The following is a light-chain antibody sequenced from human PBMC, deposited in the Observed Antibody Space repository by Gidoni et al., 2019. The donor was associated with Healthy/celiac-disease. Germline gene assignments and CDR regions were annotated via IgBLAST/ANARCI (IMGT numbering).Light chain of an antibody. Sequence: DIQLTQSPSFLSASVGDRVTITCRASQGISSYLAWYQQKPGKAPKLLIYAASTLQSGVPSRFRGRGSGTEFTLTISSLQPEDFATYYCQQLTFXQXTKLEIK. CDR3: QQLT. CDR2: AAS. J-gene: IGKJ2*01. CDR1: QGISSY. V-gene: IGKV1-9*01.